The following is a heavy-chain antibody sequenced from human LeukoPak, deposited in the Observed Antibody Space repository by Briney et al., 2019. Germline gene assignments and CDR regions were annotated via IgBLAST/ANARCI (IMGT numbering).Heavy chain of an antibody. CDR2: IIPIFGTA. J-gene: IGHJ3*02. Sequence: VASVKVSCKASGGTFISYAISWVRQAPGQGREWMGGIIPIFGTANYAQKFQGRVTITADESTSTAYMELSSLRSEDTAVYYCARARSQGSSWTNYYDAFDIWGQGTMVTVSS. CDR1: GGTFISYA. D-gene: IGHD6-13*01. CDR3: ARARSQGSSWTNYYDAFDI. V-gene: IGHV1-69*13.